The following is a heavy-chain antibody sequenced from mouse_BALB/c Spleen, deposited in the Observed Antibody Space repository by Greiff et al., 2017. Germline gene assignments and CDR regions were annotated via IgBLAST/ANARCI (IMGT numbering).Heavy chain of an antibody. CDR2: NNPSNGGT. CDR1: GYTFTSYY. CDR3: TRTQYDNYHESSCFAY. Sequence: QVQLQQPGAELVKPGASVKLSCKASGYTFTSYYTYWVKQRFGQGLEWIGGNNPSNGGTNFNEKFKSKVTLTVDKSYSTYYMQFNSLTSEDSAIYYCTRTQYDNYHESSCFAYWGQGTLVTVSS. V-gene: IGHV1S81*02. J-gene: IGHJ3*01. D-gene: IGHD1-3*01.